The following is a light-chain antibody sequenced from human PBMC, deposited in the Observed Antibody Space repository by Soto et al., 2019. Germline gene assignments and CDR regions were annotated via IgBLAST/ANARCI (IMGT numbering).Light chain of an antibody. J-gene: IGKJ1*01. CDR3: QQYRSCPRT. CDR1: QSVDIN. CDR2: GAS. Sequence: QAPAILSASPGARVTLSCRASQSVDINLAWYQQKPGQAPRLLIYGASTRATDMSGTFSGRGSGTEFTLTISNVRPEDFAVYYCQQYRSCPRTFGQGTKVDI. V-gene: IGKV3-15*01.